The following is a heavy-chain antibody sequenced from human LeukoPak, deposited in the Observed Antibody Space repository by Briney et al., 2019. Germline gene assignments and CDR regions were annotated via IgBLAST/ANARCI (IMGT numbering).Heavy chain of an antibody. Sequence: SETLSLTCTVSGGSISNRGNYWGWIRQPPGKGLDWIGNINYSGSTYYTPSHKSRVTISVDTSKNQFSLKLSSVTAADTAVYYCERRVYDYVWGGQKSYFDYWGQGTLVTVSS. D-gene: IGHD3-16*01. CDR2: INYSGST. CDR3: ERRVYDYVWGGQKSYFDY. V-gene: IGHV4-39*01. J-gene: IGHJ4*02. CDR1: GGSISNRGNY.